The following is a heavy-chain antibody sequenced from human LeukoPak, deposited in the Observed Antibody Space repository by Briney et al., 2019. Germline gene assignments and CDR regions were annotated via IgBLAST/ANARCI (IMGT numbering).Heavy chain of an antibody. CDR3: AGDYRGYSYV. CDR1: GFTFSDYY. Sequence: GGALRLSCAACGFTFSDYYMSWIRQAPGKGLEGVSYISSSGSTVYYADSVKDRFTISRDNAKNSLYLRMNSLRAEDTAVYYCAGDYRGYSYVWGQGTLVTVSS. CDR2: ISSSGSTV. D-gene: IGHD5-18*01. V-gene: IGHV3-11*04. J-gene: IGHJ4*02.